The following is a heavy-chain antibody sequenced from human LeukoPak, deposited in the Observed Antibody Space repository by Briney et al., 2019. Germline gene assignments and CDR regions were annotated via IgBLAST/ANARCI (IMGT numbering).Heavy chain of an antibody. V-gene: IGHV1-2*02. D-gene: IGHD5-12*01. CDR2: INPNSGGT. Sequence: ASVKVSCKASGGAFSSYAISWVRQAPGQGLEWMGWINPNSGGTDYAQKFQGRVTMTRDTSISTAYMELSRLRSDDTAVYYCARERGYSGYDYGYYFDYWGQGTLVTVSS. J-gene: IGHJ4*02. CDR3: ARERGYSGYDYGYYFDY. CDR1: GGAFSSYA.